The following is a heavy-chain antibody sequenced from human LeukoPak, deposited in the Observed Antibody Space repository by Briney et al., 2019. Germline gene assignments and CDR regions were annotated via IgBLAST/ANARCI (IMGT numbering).Heavy chain of an antibody. J-gene: IGHJ4*02. V-gene: IGHV4-4*07. CDR2: IHTSGTT. CDR3: ARHADGGTYPLDY. Sequence: PSETLSLTCTVSGGSMSDYYWSFIRQPAGKGLEWIGRIHTSGTTYFNPSLKSRITMSVDTSKNQFSLRLSSMTAADTAVYYCARHADGGTYPLDYWGQGTLVTVSS. CDR1: GGSMSDYY. D-gene: IGHD1-26*01.